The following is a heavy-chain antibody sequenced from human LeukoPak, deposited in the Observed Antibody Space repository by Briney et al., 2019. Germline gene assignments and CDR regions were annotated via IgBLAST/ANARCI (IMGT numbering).Heavy chain of an antibody. Sequence: ASVKVSCKASGYTFTSYYMHWVRQAPGQGLEWMGIINPSGGSTSYAQKFQGRVTMTTDTSTSTAYMELRSLRSDDTAVYYCARDQFAIVVVPAAIGDEFDYWGQGTLVTVSS. J-gene: IGHJ4*02. CDR3: ARDQFAIVVVPAAIGDEFDY. D-gene: IGHD2-2*01. CDR2: INPSGGST. V-gene: IGHV1-46*01. CDR1: GYTFTSYY.